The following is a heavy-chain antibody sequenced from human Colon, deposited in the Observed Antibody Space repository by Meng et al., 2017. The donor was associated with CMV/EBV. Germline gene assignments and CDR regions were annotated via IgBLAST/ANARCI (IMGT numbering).Heavy chain of an antibody. CDR1: GGSISDFY. J-gene: IGHJ4*02. Sequence: SETLSLTCTVSGGSISDFYWSWTRQPPGKGLEWIGYISHTGRANYNPSLKTEVTISADTSKNQFSLKLNSLTAAGTAVYYGARIYGGSYFIPEYWGQGTLVTVSS. CDR2: ISHTGRA. D-gene: IGHD1-26*01. CDR3: ARIYGGSYFIPEY. V-gene: IGHV4-59*01.